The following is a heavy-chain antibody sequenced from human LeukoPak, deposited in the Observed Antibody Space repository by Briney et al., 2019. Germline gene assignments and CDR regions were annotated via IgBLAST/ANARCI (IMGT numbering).Heavy chain of an antibody. D-gene: IGHD6-19*01. CDR2: ISGSGGST. Sequence: PGGSLRLSCAVSGFTFSSYAMSWVRQAPGKGLEWVSAISGSGGSTYYADSVRGRFTISRDNSKNTLYLQMNSLRAEDTAVYYCAKTGYSSGWWGDFQHWGQGTLVTVSS. J-gene: IGHJ1*01. V-gene: IGHV3-23*01. CDR1: GFTFSSYA. CDR3: AKTGYSSGWWGDFQH.